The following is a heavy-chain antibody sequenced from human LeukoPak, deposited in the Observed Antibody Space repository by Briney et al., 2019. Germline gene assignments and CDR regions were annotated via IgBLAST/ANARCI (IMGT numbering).Heavy chain of an antibody. V-gene: IGHV5-51*01. J-gene: IGHJ4*02. Sequence: GASLKTSCKGSGSGFTSYWIGWGRPLPGKGLERLGIIYPVDSDTRYSPSFQGQVTISADKSISTAYLQWSSLKASDTAMYYCAGLGAAAGRLADYWGQGTLVTVSS. CDR2: IYPVDSDT. CDR3: AGLGAAAGRLADY. D-gene: IGHD6-13*01. CDR1: GSGFTSYW.